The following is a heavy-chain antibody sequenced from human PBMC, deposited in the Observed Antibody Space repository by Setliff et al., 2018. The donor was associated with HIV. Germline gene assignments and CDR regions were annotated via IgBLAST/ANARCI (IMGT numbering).Heavy chain of an antibody. CDR2: IYYSGST. CDR1: GGSISSGDYY. CDR3: SRSRNLDY. D-gene: IGHD4-4*01. J-gene: IGHJ4*02. V-gene: IGHV4-30-4*02. Sequence: SETLSLTCTVSGGSISSGDYYWSWIRQPPGKGLEWIGYIYYSGSTYYNPSLKSRVTITRDTSASTVYMELSSLRSEDTAMYYCSRSRNLDYWGQGTLVTVSS.